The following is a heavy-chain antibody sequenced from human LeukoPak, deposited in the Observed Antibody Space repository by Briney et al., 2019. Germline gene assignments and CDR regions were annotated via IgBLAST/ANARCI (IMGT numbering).Heavy chain of an antibody. J-gene: IGHJ6*02. V-gene: IGHV3-9*01. CDR3: AKDMGRYYYYYGMDV. CDR2: ISWNSGSI. D-gene: IGHD1-26*01. CDR1: GFTFDDYA. Sequence: PGGSLRLSCAASGFTFDDYAMHWVRQAPGKGLEWVSGISWNSGSIGYADSVKGRFTISRDNAKNSLYLQMNSLRAEDTALYYCAKDMGRYYYYYGMDVWGQGTTVTVSS.